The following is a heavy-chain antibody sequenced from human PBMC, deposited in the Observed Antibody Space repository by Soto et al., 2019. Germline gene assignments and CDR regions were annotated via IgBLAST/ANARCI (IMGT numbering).Heavy chain of an antibody. CDR1: GYSISSGYY. V-gene: IGHV4-38-2*01. Sequence: LSLTCAVSGYSISSGYYWGWIRQPPGKGLEWIGSIYHSGSTYYNPSLKSRVTISVDTSKNQFSLKLSSVTAADTAVYYCARALERFALDYWGQGTLVTVSS. CDR2: IYHSGST. D-gene: IGHD1-1*01. CDR3: ARALERFALDY. J-gene: IGHJ4*02.